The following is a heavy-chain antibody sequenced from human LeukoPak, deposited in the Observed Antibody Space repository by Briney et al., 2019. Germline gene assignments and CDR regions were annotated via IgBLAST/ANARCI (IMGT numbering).Heavy chain of an antibody. Sequence: GGSLRLSCVASGFTFSTAWMHWARQTPGKGLVWVSHINGDGRRINYADDVKGRFTISRDNAKNTLYLQMNSLRVEDTAVYYCVRDLPPTSGPWGQGTLVTVSS. J-gene: IGHJ5*02. CDR1: GFTFSTAW. V-gene: IGHV3-74*01. CDR2: INGDGRRI. D-gene: IGHD3-10*01. CDR3: VRDLPPTSGP.